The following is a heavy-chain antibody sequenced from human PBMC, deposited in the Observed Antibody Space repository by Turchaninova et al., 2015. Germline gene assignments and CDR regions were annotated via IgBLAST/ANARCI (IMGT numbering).Heavy chain of an antibody. CDR1: GYSISSGYY. V-gene: IGHV4-38-2*01. CDR2: VYHGGST. J-gene: IGHJ4*02. Sequence: QVQLQESGPGLVKSSETLSLTGCVSGYSISSGYYWGWIRQPPGKGLEGIGTVYHGGSTFYNPSLKSQFTISIDTSKNQFSLKVNSVTAADTAIYYCATDSSTWYRFDYWGQGTLVTVSS. CDR3: ATDSSTWYRFDY. D-gene: IGHD6-13*01.